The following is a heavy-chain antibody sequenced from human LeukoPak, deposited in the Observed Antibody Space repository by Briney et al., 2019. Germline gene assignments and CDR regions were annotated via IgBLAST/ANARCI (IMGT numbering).Heavy chain of an antibody. CDR3: ARIAAERAFDY. V-gene: IGHV4-61*05. Sequence: SETLSLTCTVSGGSISSSSYYWGWIRQPPGKGLEWIGYIYYSGSTNYNPSLKSRVTISVDTSKNQFSLKLSSVTAADTAVYYCARIAAERAFDYWGQGTLVTVSS. D-gene: IGHD6-25*01. CDR1: GGSISSSSYY. J-gene: IGHJ4*02. CDR2: IYYSGST.